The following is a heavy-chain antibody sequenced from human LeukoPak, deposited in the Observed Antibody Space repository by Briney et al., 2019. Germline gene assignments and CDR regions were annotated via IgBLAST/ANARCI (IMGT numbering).Heavy chain of an antibody. Sequence: PGGSLRLSCAASGFTFSSYAMSWVRQAPGKGLEWVSSISSSSSYIYYADSVKGRFTISRDNAKNSLYLQMNSLRAEDTAVYYCATVLVVPAATHDAFDIWGQGTMVTVSS. CDR1: GFTFSSYA. CDR2: ISSSSSYI. V-gene: IGHV3-21*01. D-gene: IGHD2-2*01. CDR3: ATVLVVPAATHDAFDI. J-gene: IGHJ3*02.